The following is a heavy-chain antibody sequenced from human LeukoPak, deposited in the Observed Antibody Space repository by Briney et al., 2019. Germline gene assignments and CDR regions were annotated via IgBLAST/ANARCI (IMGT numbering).Heavy chain of an antibody. CDR1: GFTFTHFG. D-gene: IGHD3-9*01. CDR3: AISFDYPDQMDY. CDR2: INYDGSGK. V-gene: IGHV3-30*02. Sequence: PGGSLRLSCAASGFTFTHFGMHWVRQAPGRGLEWVAFINYDGSGKYYTDSVKGRFTISRDNSKNTLYLQMNSLRAEDTAVYYCAISFDYPDQMDYWGQGTLVTVSS. J-gene: IGHJ4*02.